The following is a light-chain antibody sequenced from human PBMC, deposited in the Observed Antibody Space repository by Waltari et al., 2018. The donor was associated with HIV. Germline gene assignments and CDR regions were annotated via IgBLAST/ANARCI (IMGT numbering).Light chain of an antibody. J-gene: IGLJ2*01. CDR1: SSNIGKNY. Sequence: QSVLTQPPSVSATPRQKVTISCSGTSSNIGKNYVSWFQQLPGTAPKLLIYENNKLPSGIPDRFSGSKSGPSATLGITGLQTGDEADYYCGTWDTSLSAVVFGGGTKLAVL. CDR3: GTWDTSLSAVV. CDR2: ENN. V-gene: IGLV1-51*02.